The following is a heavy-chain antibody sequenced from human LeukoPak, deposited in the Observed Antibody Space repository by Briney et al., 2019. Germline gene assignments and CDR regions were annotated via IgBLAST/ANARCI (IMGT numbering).Heavy chain of an antibody. CDR3: ARVQDYYDSSGCAGY. J-gene: IGHJ4*02. CDR1: GYTFTSYY. Sequence: GASVKVSCKASGYTFTSYYMYWVRQAPGQGLEWMGIINPSGGSTSYAQKFQSRVTMTRDTSTSTVYMELSSLRSEDTAVYYCARVQDYYDSSGCAGYWGQGTLVTVSS. V-gene: IGHV1-46*01. D-gene: IGHD3-22*01. CDR2: INPSGGST.